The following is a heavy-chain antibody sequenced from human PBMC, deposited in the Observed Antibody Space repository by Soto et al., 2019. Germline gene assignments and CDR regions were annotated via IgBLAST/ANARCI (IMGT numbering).Heavy chain of an antibody. CDR2: ISGSGGST. D-gene: IGHD6-19*01. V-gene: IGHV3-23*01. CDR3: ARVSGYSSGWYELVYYYYYGMDV. Sequence: GGSLRLSCAASGFTFSSYAMSWVRRAPGKGLEWVSAISGSGGSTYYADSVKGRFTISRDNSKNTLYLQMNSLRAEDTAVYYCARVSGYSSGWYELVYYYYYGMDVWGQGTTVTVSS. J-gene: IGHJ6*02. CDR1: GFTFSSYA.